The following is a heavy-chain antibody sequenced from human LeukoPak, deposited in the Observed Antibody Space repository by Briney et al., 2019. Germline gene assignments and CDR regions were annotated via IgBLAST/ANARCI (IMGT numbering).Heavy chain of an antibody. D-gene: IGHD6-13*01. CDR3: ARKFDSRSWYGYYYYMDG. Sequence: GASVKVSCKASVYTFTSYDINWVRQATGQGLEWMGWMNPNSGNTGYAQKFQGRVTMARNTSMSTAYMELSSMRSEDTAVYYCARKFDSRSWYGYYYYMDGWGKGTTVTVSS. J-gene: IGHJ6*03. CDR1: VYTFTSYD. V-gene: IGHV1-8*01. CDR2: MNPNSGNT.